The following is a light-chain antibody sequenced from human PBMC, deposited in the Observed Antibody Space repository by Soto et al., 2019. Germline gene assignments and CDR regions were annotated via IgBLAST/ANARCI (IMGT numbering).Light chain of an antibody. CDR1: PSDVGGSNS. CDR3: CSYAPSDVV. CDR2: DVN. V-gene: IGLV2-8*01. J-gene: IGLJ2*01. Sequence: QSALTQPPSASGSPGQSGTISFTGTPSDVGGSNSVSWYQQHPGKAPNLMIYDVNKRPSGVPDRFSGSKSGNTASLTVSGLQAADEAYYFCCSYAPSDVVFGGGTKVTVL.